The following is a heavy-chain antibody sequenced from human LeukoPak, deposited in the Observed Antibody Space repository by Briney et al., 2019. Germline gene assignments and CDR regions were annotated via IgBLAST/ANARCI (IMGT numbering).Heavy chain of an antibody. V-gene: IGHV3-21*01. CDR1: GFTFSSYT. CDR3: ASGFSSSPYFDY. D-gene: IGHD6-6*01. CDR2: ITGSSSYI. J-gene: IGHJ4*02. Sequence: PGGSLRLSCAASGFTFSSYTMNWVRQAPGKGLEWVSFITGSSSYIYYTDSVKGRFTIPRDNAKNSLFLQMNSLRDEDTAVYYCASGFSSSPYFDYWGQGTLVTVSS.